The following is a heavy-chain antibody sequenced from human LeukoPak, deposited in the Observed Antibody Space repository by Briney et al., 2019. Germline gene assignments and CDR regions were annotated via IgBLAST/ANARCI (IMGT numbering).Heavy chain of an antibody. D-gene: IGHD5-18*01. CDR2: LNPGAGST. V-gene: IGHV1-46*03. CDR3: ARDASGDTAMVNFDY. J-gene: IGHJ4*02. CDR1: GYTFSNFY. Sequence: ASVKVSCKASGYTFSNFYVHWVRQAPGQGLEWMGILNPGAGSTNYAQKFKGRVTMTRDTSTRTVYMELSSLRSEDTAVYYCARDASGDTAMVNFDYWGQGTQVTVSS.